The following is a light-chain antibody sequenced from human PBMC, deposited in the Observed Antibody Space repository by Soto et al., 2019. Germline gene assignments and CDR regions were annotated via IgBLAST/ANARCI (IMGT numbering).Light chain of an antibody. J-gene: IGKJ5*01. V-gene: IGKV1-39*01. CDR2: AAS. Sequence: DIQMTQSPSSLSASVGDRVTITCRSSQSITNYLNWYKQKPGKAPKVMIYAASSLQSGVPSRFSGSGSGTDFTLTISSLKPEDFATYYCQQSYSTPRTFGQGTRLEIK. CDR3: QQSYSTPRT. CDR1: QSITNY.